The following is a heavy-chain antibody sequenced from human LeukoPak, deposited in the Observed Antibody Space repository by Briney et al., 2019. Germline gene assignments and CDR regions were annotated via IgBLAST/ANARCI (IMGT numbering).Heavy chain of an antibody. CDR1: GFIFRDYG. V-gene: IGHV3-49*04. Sequence: GGSLRLSCTASGFIFRDYGMSWVRQAPGKGLEWVGFIRDKAHGGTTEYAASVNGRFTISRDDSKSIAYLQMSSLKTEDTAVYYCTRRASTTITEFPPYYFDYWGQGSLVTVSS. D-gene: IGHD4-11*01. CDR2: IRDKAHGGTT. CDR3: TRRASTTITEFPPYYFDY. J-gene: IGHJ4*02.